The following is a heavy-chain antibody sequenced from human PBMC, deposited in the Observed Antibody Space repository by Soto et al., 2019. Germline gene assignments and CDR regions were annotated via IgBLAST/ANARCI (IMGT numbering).Heavy chain of an antibody. CDR1: GFSVSSNY. CDR3: ARDPFSQFSPVSRVFIN. V-gene: IGHV3-53*01. Sequence: GGSLRLSCEASGFSVSSNYMSWVRQAPGKGLEWVAVIYSSGTIYYADSVKGRFTISRDSPKNTLYLQMTSLRGEDTAVYFCARDPFSQFSPVSRVFINWGRGTMVPVSS. J-gene: IGHJ4*02. D-gene: IGHD3-10*01. CDR2: IYSSGTI.